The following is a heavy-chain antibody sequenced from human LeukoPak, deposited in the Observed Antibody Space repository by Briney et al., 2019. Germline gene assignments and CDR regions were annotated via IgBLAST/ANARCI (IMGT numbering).Heavy chain of an antibody. Sequence: AGGSLRLSCAASGFTFNRYVMHWVRQAPGKGLEWVAFIRYDGSNKYYADSVKGRFTISRDDSKNTLYLQMNSLRVEDTAVYYCAKYEKEMAALYYYYYMDVWGKGTTVTVSS. CDR1: GFTFNRYV. D-gene: IGHD5-24*01. J-gene: IGHJ6*03. CDR3: AKYEKEMAALYYYYYMDV. CDR2: IRYDGSNK. V-gene: IGHV3-30*02.